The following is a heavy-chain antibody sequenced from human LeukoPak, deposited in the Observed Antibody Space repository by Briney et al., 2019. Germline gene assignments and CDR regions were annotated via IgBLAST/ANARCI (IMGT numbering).Heavy chain of an antibody. CDR1: GYTFTSYY. CDR2: IDPSGGST. D-gene: IGHD7-27*01. J-gene: IGHJ5*02. V-gene: IGHV1-46*01. Sequence: WASVKVSCKASGYTFTSYYMHWVRQAPGQGLEWMGIIDPSGGSTSYAQKFQGRVTMTRDTSTSTVYMELSSLRSEDTAVYYCAREMGTTGFDPWGQGTLVTVSS. CDR3: AREMGTTGFDP.